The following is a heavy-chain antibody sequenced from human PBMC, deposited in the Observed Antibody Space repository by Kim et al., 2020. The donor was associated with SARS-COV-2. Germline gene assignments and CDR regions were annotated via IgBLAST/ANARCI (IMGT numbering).Heavy chain of an antibody. CDR2: IYYSGST. D-gene: IGHD5-12*01. CDR3: ARHIRGYSGYGGGGYFDY. V-gene: IGHV4-39*01. Sequence: SETLSPTCTVSGGSISSSSYYWGWIRQPPGKGLEWIGSIYYSGSTYYNPSLKSRVTISVDTSKNQFSLKLSSVTAADTAVYYCARHIRGYSGYGGGGYFDYWGQGTLVTVSS. CDR1: GGSISSSSYY. J-gene: IGHJ4*02.